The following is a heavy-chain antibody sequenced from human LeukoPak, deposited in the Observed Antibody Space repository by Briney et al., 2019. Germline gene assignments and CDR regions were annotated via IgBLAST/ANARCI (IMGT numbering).Heavy chain of an antibody. D-gene: IGHD6-6*01. CDR2: IKQDGSEK. Sequence: GGSLRLSCAASGFTFSNYWMSWVRQAPGKGLEWVANIKQDGSEKYYVDSVKGRFTISRDNAKNSLYLQMNSLRVEDTAVYYCARDYRSSSGRSIDYWGQGTLVTVSS. CDR1: GFTFSNYW. CDR3: ARDYRSSSGRSIDY. J-gene: IGHJ4*02. V-gene: IGHV3-7*01.